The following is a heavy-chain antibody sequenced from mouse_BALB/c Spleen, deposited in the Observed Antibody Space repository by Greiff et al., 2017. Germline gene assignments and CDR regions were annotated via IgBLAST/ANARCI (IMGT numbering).Heavy chain of an antibody. CDR3: ARGDYYYGSSYFDY. V-gene: IGHV1-87*01. CDR2: IYPGDGDT. J-gene: IGHJ2*01. D-gene: IGHD1-1*01. CDR1: GYTFTSYW. Sequence: VQLQESGAELARPGASVKLSCKASGYTFTSYWMQWVKQRPGQGLEWIGAIYPGDGDTRYTQKFKGKATLTADKSSSTAYMQLSSLASEDSAVYYCARGDYYYGSSYFDYWGQGTTLTVSS.